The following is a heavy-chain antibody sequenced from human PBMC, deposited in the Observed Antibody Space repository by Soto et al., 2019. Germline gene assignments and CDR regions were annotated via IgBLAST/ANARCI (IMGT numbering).Heavy chain of an antibody. CDR1: GFSLSTSGAA. V-gene: IGHV2-5*02. Sequence: QITLKESGPTLVNPTQTLTLTCSFSGFSLSTSGAAVGWIRQPPGKALEWLALVYWDDDKRYSPSLKSRVTITKDTSKNQVVLTLTNADPADTATYYCAHRQLITFFGLVTQPDVWFASWRQGTLVTVPS. J-gene: IGHJ5*01. CDR3: AHRQLITFFGLVTQPDVWFAS. D-gene: IGHD3-3*01. CDR2: VYWDDDK.